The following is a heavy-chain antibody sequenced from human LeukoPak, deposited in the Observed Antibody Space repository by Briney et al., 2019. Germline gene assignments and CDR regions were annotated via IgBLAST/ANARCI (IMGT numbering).Heavy chain of an antibody. D-gene: IGHD4-11*01. Sequence: PGGSLRLSWAASGFTFSSYWMSWVRQAPGKGLEWVANIKQDGSEKYYVDSVKGRFTISRDNAKNSLYLQMNSLRAEDTAVYYCARVFTFKFYSNYLDYWGQGTLVTVSS. V-gene: IGHV3-7*01. CDR1: GFTFSSYW. CDR3: ARVFTFKFYSNYLDY. J-gene: IGHJ4*02. CDR2: IKQDGSEK.